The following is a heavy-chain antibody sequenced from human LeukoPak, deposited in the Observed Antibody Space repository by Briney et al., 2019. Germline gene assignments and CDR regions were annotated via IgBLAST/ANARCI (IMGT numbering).Heavy chain of an antibody. J-gene: IGHJ4*02. CDR3: ARGQKRITMIVVVPPYFDY. CDR1: GGSFSGYY. Sequence: SETLSLTCAVYGGSFSGYYWSWIRQPPGKGLEWIGEINHSGSTNYNPSLKSRVTISVDTSKNQFSLKLGSVTAADTAVYYCARGQKRITMIVVVPPYFDYWGQGTLVTVSS. CDR2: INHSGST. V-gene: IGHV4-34*01. D-gene: IGHD3-22*01.